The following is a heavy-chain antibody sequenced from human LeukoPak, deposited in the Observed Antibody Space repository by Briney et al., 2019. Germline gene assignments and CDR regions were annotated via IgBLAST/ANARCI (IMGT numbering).Heavy chain of an antibody. V-gene: IGHV3-30*02. CDR1: GFTFSDEG. Sequence: PGGSLRLSCAASGFTFSDEGMHWVRQAPGKGLEWVSFIHVDANEIYYADSVKGRFTISRDSSKNTLHLQMNSLRAEDTAVYYCATDWAWGGFDYWGQGALVTVSS. CDR2: IHVDANEI. CDR3: ATDWAWGGFDY. D-gene: IGHD3-16*01. J-gene: IGHJ4*02.